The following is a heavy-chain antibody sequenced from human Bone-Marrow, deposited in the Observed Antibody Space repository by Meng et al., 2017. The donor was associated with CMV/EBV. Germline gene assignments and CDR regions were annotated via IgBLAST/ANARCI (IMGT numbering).Heavy chain of an antibody. CDR2: IYPGDSDT. CDR3: ARHSRRITMVRGAIPYYYYSGMDV. V-gene: IGHV5-51*01. J-gene: IGHJ6*02. CDR1: GYSFTSYW. Sequence: GESLKISCKGSGYSFTSYWIGWVRQMPGKGLEWMGIIYPGDSDTRYSPSFQGQVTISADKSISTAYLQWSSLKASDTAMYYCARHSRRITMVRGAIPYYYYSGMDVWGQGTTVTVSS. D-gene: IGHD3-10*01.